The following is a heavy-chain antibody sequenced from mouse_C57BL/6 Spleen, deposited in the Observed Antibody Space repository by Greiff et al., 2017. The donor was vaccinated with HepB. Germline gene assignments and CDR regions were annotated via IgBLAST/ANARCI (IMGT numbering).Heavy chain of an antibody. D-gene: IGHD1-1*01. V-gene: IGHV10-1*01. CDR2: IRSKSNNYAT. J-gene: IGHJ4*01. CDR3: VRPITTLVATGYYYGMAY. CDR1: GFSFNTYA. Sequence: EVQLVESGGGLVQPKGSLKLSCAASGFSFNTYAMNWVRQAPGKGLEWVARIRSKSNNYATYYTDSVNDRFTISRADSESILYLQMNNLKPEDTAMYDWVRPITTLVATGYYYGMAYWGQGTSVTVSS.